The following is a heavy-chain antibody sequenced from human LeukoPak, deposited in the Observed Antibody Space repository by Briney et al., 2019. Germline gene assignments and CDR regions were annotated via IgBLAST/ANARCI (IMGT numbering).Heavy chain of an antibody. CDR1: GGSISSSSYY. J-gene: IGHJ4*02. D-gene: IGHD3-22*01. CDR2: IYYSGST. V-gene: IGHV4-39*07. Sequence: SETLSLTCTVSGGSISSSSYYWGWIRQPPGKGLEWIGSIYYSGSTYYNPSLKSRVTISVDTSKNRFSLKLSSVTAADTAVYYCARGGYYDSSGYSDYWGQGTLVTVSS. CDR3: ARGGYYDSSGYSDY.